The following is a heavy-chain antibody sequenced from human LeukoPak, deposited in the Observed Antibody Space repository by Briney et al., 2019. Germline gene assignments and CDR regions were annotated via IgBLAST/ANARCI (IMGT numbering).Heavy chain of an antibody. Sequence: GASVKVSCKASGYTFTGYYMHWVRQAPGQGLEWMGWISPNSGGTNYAQEFQGRVTMTRDTSISTAYMELSRLRSDDTAVYYCAREGDIVVVPAANFDYWGQGTLVTVSS. D-gene: IGHD2-2*01. J-gene: IGHJ4*02. CDR3: AREGDIVVVPAANFDY. CDR1: GYTFTGYY. V-gene: IGHV1-2*02. CDR2: ISPNSGGT.